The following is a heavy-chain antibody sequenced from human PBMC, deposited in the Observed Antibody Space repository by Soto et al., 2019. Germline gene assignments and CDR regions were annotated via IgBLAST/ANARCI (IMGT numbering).Heavy chain of an antibody. CDR2: IRTKAKNYAT. CDR3: TSITSDTGA. V-gene: IGHV3-73*01. D-gene: IGHD1-20*01. Sequence: SPASRLTFTRSDIHWVLRACGKGLEWVGHIRTKAKNYATAYAASVKGRFTISRVDSKNTAYLQMDCVKADDTAVYYCTSITSDTGAWGQGSMVTV. CDR1: RLTFTRSD. J-gene: IGHJ5*02.